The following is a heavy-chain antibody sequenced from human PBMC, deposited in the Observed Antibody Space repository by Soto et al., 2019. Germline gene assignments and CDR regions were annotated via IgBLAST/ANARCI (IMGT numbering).Heavy chain of an antibody. CDR2: ISASGDRT. J-gene: IGHJ3*01. V-gene: IGHV3-23*01. CDR1: GFTLTNDA. CDR3: EGSWT. Sequence: EVQLLVSGGGSAQPGGSLRLSCEVSGFTLTNDAMSWVRQTPGKGLEWVSQISASGDRTYYADSVKGRFTISKDFSKNTLFLQMNSLRGEDSAVYYCEGSWTWGQGTMVTVSS. D-gene: IGHD5-12*01.